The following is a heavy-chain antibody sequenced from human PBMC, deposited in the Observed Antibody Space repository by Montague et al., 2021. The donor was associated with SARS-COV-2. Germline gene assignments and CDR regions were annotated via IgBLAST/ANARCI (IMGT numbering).Heavy chain of an antibody. V-gene: IGHV4-34*01. CDR1: GGSISSYY. D-gene: IGHD2-2*01. CDR3: ARARQDVVVPGLGICAYYYYYYMDV. Sequence: SETLSLTCTVSGGSISSYYWSWIRQPPGKGLEWIGEINHSGSTNYNPSLKSRVTISVDTSKNQFSLKLSSVTAADTAVYYCARARQDVVVPGLGICAYYYYYYMDVWGKGTTVTVSS. J-gene: IGHJ6*03. CDR2: INHSGST.